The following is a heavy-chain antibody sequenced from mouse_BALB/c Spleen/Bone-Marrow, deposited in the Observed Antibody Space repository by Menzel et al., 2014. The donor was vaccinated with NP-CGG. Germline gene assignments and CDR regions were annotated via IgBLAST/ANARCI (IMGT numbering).Heavy chain of an antibody. CDR3: ARDWYFDV. CDR2: INPSTGYT. V-gene: IGHV1-7*01. Sequence: SGAELAKPGASVKMSCKASGYTFTSYWMHWVKQRPGQGLEWIGYINPSTGYTEYDQKFKDKATLTADKSSSTAYMHLSSLTSEDSAVYYCARDWYFDVWGAGTTVTVSS. CDR1: GYTFTSYW. J-gene: IGHJ1*01.